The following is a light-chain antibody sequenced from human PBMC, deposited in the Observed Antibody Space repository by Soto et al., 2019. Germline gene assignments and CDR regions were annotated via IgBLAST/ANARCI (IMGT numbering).Light chain of an antibody. CDR2: GAS. Sequence: EIGLPPCPATLSVSPGERATLSCRASQSVSSNLAWYQQKPGQAPRLLIYGASSRATGIPDRFSGSGSGTDFTLTISRLEPEDFAVYYCQESPRPFGQGSKVDI. CDR1: QSVSSN. V-gene: IGKV3-20*01. CDR3: QESPRP. J-gene: IGKJ1*01.